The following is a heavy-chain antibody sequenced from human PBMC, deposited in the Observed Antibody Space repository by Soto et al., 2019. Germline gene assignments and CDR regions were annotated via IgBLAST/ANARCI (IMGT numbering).Heavy chain of an antibody. D-gene: IGHD6-13*01. Sequence: EVQLVQSGAEVKKPGESLRISCKGSGYSLTSYWISWERQMPGKGLEWMGRIDPTDSYTNYSPSFQGHVTISIDKYISTANLQWSSLKAADTAMYFCARQGPPGKGWFDPWGQGTLVTVSS. CDR3: ARQGPPGKGWFDP. J-gene: IGHJ5*02. V-gene: IGHV5-10-1*01. CDR1: GYSLTSYW. CDR2: IDPTDSYT.